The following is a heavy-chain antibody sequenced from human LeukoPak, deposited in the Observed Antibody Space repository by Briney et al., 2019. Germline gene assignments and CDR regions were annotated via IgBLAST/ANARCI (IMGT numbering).Heavy chain of an antibody. Sequence: SETLSLTRSVSGYSISSDYYWGWIWQPPGKGLEWIGSIYHSGSTHYNASLKSRVTISVDTSKNQFSLKLSSVTAADTAVYYCARSVSLTIIVGNSNAFDLWGQGTMVTVSS. CDR2: IYHSGST. D-gene: IGHD3-22*01. V-gene: IGHV4-38-2*01. J-gene: IGHJ3*01. CDR3: ARSVSLTIIVGNSNAFDL. CDR1: GYSISSDYY.